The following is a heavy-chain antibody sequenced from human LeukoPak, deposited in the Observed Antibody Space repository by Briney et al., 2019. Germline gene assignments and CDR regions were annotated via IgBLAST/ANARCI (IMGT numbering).Heavy chain of an antibody. CDR1: GFTFTSYA. CDR2: ISSSGGST. V-gene: IGHV3-23*01. CDR3: AKSGDSSGWYAGSFDY. J-gene: IGHJ4*02. D-gene: IGHD6-19*01. Sequence: GGSLRLSCAASGFTFTSYAMSWVRQAPGKGLEWVAGISSSGGSTFNAYSVKGRFTLSRDNAKNTLSLQMNSLRAEDTAVYYCAKSGDSSGWYAGSFDYWGQGILVTVSS.